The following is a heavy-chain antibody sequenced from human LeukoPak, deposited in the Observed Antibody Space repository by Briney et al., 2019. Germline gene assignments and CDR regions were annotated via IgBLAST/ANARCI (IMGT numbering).Heavy chain of an antibody. V-gene: IGHV1-8*03. Sequence: ASVKVSCKASGYTFTSYDINWVRQATGQGLEWMGWMNPNSGNTGYAQKFQGRVTITRNTSISTAYMELSSLRSEDTAVYYCARAVVPAATPNDAFDIWGQGTMVTVSS. CDR2: MNPNSGNT. D-gene: IGHD2-2*02. J-gene: IGHJ3*02. CDR3: ARAVVPAATPNDAFDI. CDR1: GYTFTSYD.